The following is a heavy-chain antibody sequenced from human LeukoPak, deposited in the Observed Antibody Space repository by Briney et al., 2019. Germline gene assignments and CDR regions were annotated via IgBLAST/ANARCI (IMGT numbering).Heavy chain of an antibody. Sequence: ASVKVSCKASGYTFTGYYMHWVRQAPGQGLEWMGWINPNSGGTNYAQKFQCRVTMTRDTSISTAYMELSRLRSDDTAVYYCARVWETYYYDSSGYYPFDYWGQGTLVTVSS. D-gene: IGHD3-22*01. CDR2: INPNSGGT. V-gene: IGHV1-2*02. J-gene: IGHJ4*02. CDR1: GYTFTGYY. CDR3: ARVWETYYYDSSGYYPFDY.